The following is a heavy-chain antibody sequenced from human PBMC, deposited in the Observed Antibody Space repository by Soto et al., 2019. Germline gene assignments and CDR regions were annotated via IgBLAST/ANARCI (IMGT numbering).Heavy chain of an antibody. CDR3: ARGGSGYYVGYYYYYYMDV. CDR1: GGSISSGGYY. J-gene: IGHJ6*03. V-gene: IGHV4-31*03. CDR2: IYYSGST. D-gene: IGHD3-3*01. Sequence: SETLSLTCTVSGGSISSGGYYWSWIRQHPGKGLEWIGYIYYSGSTYYNPSLKSRVTISVDTSKNQFSLKLSSVTAADTAVYYCARGGSGYYVGYYYYYYMDVWGKGTTVTVSS.